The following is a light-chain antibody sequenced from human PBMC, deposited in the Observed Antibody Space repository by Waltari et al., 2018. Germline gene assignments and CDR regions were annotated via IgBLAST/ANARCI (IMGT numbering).Light chain of an antibody. J-gene: IGLJ7*01. CDR1: SSDVGHYNF. CDR2: DVV. Sequence: QSALTQPRSVSGSPGQSVTISCRGTSSDVGHYNFSTWYQQHPGNAPKLLIYDVVKRPSGVPDRFSGSKSGNTASLTISGLQTEDEADYYCCSYAGSYTFVFGGGTQLTVL. CDR3: CSYAGSYTFV. V-gene: IGLV2-11*01.